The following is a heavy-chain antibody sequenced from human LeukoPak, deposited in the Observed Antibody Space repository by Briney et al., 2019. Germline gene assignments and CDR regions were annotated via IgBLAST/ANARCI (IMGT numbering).Heavy chain of an antibody. D-gene: IGHD4-17*01. CDR3: AKVGMTTVTPGAFDI. V-gene: IGHV3-30*18. CDR1: GFTFSSYG. J-gene: IGHJ3*02. CDR2: ISYDGSNK. Sequence: PGRSLRLSCAASGFTFSSYGMHWVRQAPGKGLEWVAVISYDGSNKYYAGSVKGRFTISRDNSKNTLYLQMNSLRAEDTAVYYCAKVGMTTVTPGAFDIWGQGTMVTVSS.